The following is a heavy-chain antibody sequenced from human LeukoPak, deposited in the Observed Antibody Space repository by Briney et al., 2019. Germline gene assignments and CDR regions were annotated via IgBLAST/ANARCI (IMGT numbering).Heavy chain of an antibody. V-gene: IGHV3-23*01. Sequence: GGSLRLSCAPSGFTFTNYAMSWVRQAPGRGLEWVSDIGATSGTTHYADSVKGRFTIARDNPRNTLYLQMSSLRAEDTAVYYCAKAGNNVWNHHFDYWGQGTLVTVSS. CDR3: AKAGNNVWNHHFDY. CDR2: IGATSGTT. J-gene: IGHJ4*02. CDR1: GFTFTNYA. D-gene: IGHD1-14*01.